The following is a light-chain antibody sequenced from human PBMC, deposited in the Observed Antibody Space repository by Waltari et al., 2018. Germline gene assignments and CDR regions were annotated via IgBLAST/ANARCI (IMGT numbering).Light chain of an antibody. CDR1: SGHRSYI. J-gene: IGLJ3*02. CDR3: ETWDSNTPWV. CDR2: LEGSGSY. Sequence: QPVLTQSSSASASLGSSVKLTCTLSSGHRSYILAGHQQQPGKAPRYLMKLEGSGSYNKGSGVPDRFSGSSSGADRYLTISNLQSEDEADYYCETWDSNTPWVFGGGTKLTVL. V-gene: IGLV4-60*03.